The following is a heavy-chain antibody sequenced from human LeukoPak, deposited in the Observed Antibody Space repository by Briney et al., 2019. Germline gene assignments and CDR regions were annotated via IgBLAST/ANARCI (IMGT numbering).Heavy chain of an antibody. Sequence: GGPLRLSCAALGFMFADYAMHWVRQAPGKGLEWVAGITWNSANIGYADSVKGRFTISRDNAKNSPYLHLNSLRVEDTALYYCVKAPLRQYYRGGETLIDHWGQGALVFVSS. CDR2: ITWNSANI. CDR1: GFMFADYA. V-gene: IGHV3-9*01. J-gene: IGHJ4*02. CDR3: VKAPLRQYYRGGETLIDH. D-gene: IGHD2-15*01.